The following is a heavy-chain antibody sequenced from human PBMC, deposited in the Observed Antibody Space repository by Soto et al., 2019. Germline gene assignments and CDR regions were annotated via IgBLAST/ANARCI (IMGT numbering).Heavy chain of an antibody. D-gene: IGHD6-13*01. CDR3: AKGTPAASSSLGFDY. J-gene: IGHJ4*02. CDR1: GFTFSSYA. V-gene: IGHV3-23*01. CDR2: ISGSGGST. Sequence: EVQLLESGGGLVQPGGSLRLSCAASGFTFSSYAMSWVRQAPGKGLEWVSAISGSGGSTYYAGPVKGRFTISGDNSKNTRYLQMNSLSAEDTAVYYGAKGTPAASSSLGFDYWGQGTLVTVSS.